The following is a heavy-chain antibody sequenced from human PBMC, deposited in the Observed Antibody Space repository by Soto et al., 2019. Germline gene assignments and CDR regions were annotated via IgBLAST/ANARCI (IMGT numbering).Heavy chain of an antibody. Sequence: GGSLRLSCAASGFTFSSYWMHWVRQAPGKGLVWVSRINSDGSSTSYADSVKGRFTISRDNAKNTLYLQMNSLRAEDTAVYYCARPGYCSGGSCSYNAFDIWGQGTMVTVSS. V-gene: IGHV3-74*01. J-gene: IGHJ3*02. CDR2: INSDGSST. D-gene: IGHD2-15*01. CDR1: GFTFSSYW. CDR3: ARPGYCSGGSCSYNAFDI.